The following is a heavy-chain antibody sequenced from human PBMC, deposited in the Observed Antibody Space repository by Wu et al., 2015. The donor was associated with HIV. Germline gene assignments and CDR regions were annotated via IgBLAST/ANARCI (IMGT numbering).Heavy chain of an antibody. CDR1: GYTLTEVS. V-gene: IGHV1-24*01. CDR3: TIPGYFYDSSGLEDAFDL. J-gene: IGHJ3*01. D-gene: IGHD3-22*01. Sequence: QVPLLQSGAEVKKPGASVKVSCKVSGYTLTEVSMHWVRQAPGKGLEWMGGFDPEDGESFYAQKFLDTVTMTEDTLTDTAYMEPSGLRSEDTAVYYCTIPGYFYDSSGLEDAFDLWGQGTLVTVSS. CDR2: FDPEDGES.